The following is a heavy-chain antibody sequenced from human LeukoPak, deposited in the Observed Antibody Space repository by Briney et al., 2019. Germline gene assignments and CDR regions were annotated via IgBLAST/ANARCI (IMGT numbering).Heavy chain of an antibody. D-gene: IGHD2-15*01. CDR1: GFTFSSYW. CDR2: IKQDGSEK. Sequence: PGGSVRLSCAASGFTFSSYWMTWVRQAPGKGLEWVANIKQDGSEKYVDSVKGRFTISRDNAKNSLYLQMNSLRAEDTAVYYCTRDTGCSGGTCYSFYDYWGQGTLVTVSS. CDR3: TRDTGCSGGTCYSFYDY. V-gene: IGHV3-7*01. J-gene: IGHJ4*02.